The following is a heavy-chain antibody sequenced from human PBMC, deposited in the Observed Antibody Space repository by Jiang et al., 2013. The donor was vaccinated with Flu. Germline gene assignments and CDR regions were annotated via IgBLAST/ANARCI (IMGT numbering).Heavy chain of an antibody. Sequence: AEVKKPGESLKISCKGSGYSFTSYWIGWVRQMPGKGLEWMGIIYPGDSDTRYSPSFQGQVTISADKSISTAYLQWSSLKASDTAMYYCARHPWSDYGDYWPDYWGQGTLVTVSS. CDR2: IYPGDSDT. D-gene: IGHD4-17*01. CDR3: ARHPWSDYGDYWPDY. CDR1: GYSFTSYW. J-gene: IGHJ4*02. V-gene: IGHV5-51*01.